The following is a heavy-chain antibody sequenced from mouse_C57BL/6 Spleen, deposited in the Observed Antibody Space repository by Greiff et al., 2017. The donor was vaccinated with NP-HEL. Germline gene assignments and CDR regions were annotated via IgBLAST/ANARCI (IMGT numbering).Heavy chain of an antibody. CDR1: GYSITSGYY. V-gene: IGHV3-6*01. Sequence: EVQRVESGPGLVKPSQSLSLTCSVTGYSITSGYYWNWIRQFPGNKLEWMGYISYDGSNNYNPSLKNRISITRDTSKNQFFLKLNSVTTEDTATYYCAREELGRDFDYWGQGTTLTVSS. D-gene: IGHD4-1*01. CDR2: ISYDGSN. J-gene: IGHJ2*01. CDR3: AREELGRDFDY.